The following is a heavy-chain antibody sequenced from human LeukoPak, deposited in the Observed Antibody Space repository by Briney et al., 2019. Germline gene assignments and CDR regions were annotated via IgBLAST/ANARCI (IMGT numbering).Heavy chain of an antibody. CDR3: AKEGSSSGRAFDI. Sequence: GGSLSLSCAASAFTFISYGVHCVRQAPGKRREWVTVKWYDGGKKTYADSVKGRFTISRDNSKNTLYLQMNSLRAEDTAVYYCAKEGSSSGRAFDIWGQGTMVTVSS. V-gene: IGHV3-33*06. D-gene: IGHD3-22*01. CDR1: AFTFISYG. CDR2: KWYDGGKK. J-gene: IGHJ3*02.